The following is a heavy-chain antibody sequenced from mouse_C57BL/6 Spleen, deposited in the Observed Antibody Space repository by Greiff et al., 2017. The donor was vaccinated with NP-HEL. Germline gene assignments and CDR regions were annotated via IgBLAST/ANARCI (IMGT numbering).Heavy chain of an antibody. J-gene: IGHJ1*03. V-gene: IGHV1-80*01. CDR1: GYAFSSYW. D-gene: IGHD2-4*01. CDR2: IYPGDGDT. CDR3: ARKGDYPSYWYFDV. Sequence: VQLQQSGAELVKPGASVKISCKASGYAFSSYWMNWVKQRPGKGLEWIGQIYPGDGDTNYNGKFKGKATRTADKSSSTAYMQLSSLTYEDSAVYFCARKGDYPSYWYFDVWGTGTTVTVSS.